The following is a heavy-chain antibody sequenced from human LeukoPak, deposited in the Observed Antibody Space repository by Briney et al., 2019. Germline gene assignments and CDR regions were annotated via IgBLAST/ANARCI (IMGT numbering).Heavy chain of an antibody. V-gene: IGHV3-23*01. J-gene: IGHJ4*02. D-gene: IGHD5-12*01. CDR2: ISGSGGST. CDR1: GFTFSSYA. CDR3: AKGSGYDYLLSDH. Sequence: SGGSLRLSCAASGFTFSSYAMSWVRQAPGKGLEWVSAISGSGGSTYYADSVKGRFTISRDNSKNTLYLQMNSLRAEDTAVYYCAKGSGYDYLLSDHWGQGTLVTVSS.